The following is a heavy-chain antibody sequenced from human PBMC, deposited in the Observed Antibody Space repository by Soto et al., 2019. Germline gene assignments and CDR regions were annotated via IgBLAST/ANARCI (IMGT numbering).Heavy chain of an antibody. CDR3: ARAPLGYGRNWFDP. Sequence: LRLSCAASGFTFSSYSMNWVRQAPGKGLEWVSSISSSSSYIYYADSVKGRFTISRDNAKNSLYLQMNSLRAEDTAVYYCARAPLGYGRNWFDPWGQGTLVTVSS. J-gene: IGHJ5*02. V-gene: IGHV3-21*01. CDR1: GFTFSSYS. CDR2: ISSSSSYI. D-gene: IGHD5-18*01.